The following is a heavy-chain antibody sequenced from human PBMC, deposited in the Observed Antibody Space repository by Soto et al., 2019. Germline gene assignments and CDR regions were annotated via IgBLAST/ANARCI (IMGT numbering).Heavy chain of an antibody. Sequence: GGSLRLSCAASGFTFSSYGMHWVRQAPGKGLEWVAFISYDGSNKYYVDSVQGRFNIYRDSSRNALYLQMNSLRPEDTAVYYCAKALGELSPESYDYWGQGTLVTVSS. CDR1: GFTFSSYG. CDR2: ISYDGSNK. CDR3: AKALGELSPESYDY. J-gene: IGHJ4*02. V-gene: IGHV3-30*18. D-gene: IGHD3-16*02.